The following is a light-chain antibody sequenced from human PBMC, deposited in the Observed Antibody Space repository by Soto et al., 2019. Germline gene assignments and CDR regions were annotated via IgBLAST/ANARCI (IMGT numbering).Light chain of an antibody. Sequence: EIVLTQSPATLSLSPGERATLSCRASQSVSSYLAWYQQKPGQAPRLLIYDASNRATGIPARFSGSGSGTDFTLPISSLEPEDCAVYYCQQRSNWPPLFTFGPGTKVDIK. CDR2: DAS. J-gene: IGKJ3*01. CDR1: QSVSSY. CDR3: QQRSNWPPLFT. V-gene: IGKV3-11*01.